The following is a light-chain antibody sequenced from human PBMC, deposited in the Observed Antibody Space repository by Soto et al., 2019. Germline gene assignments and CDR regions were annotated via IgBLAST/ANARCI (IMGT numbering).Light chain of an antibody. V-gene: IGKV3-11*01. J-gene: IGKJ5*01. CDR2: DAS. CDR3: QQRSNWPLT. Sequence: EIVLTHSPATLSLSPWEIATLSCRASQSVSSYLAWYQQKPGQAPRLLIYDASNRATGIPARFSGSGSETDFTLTISSLEPGDFAVYYCQQRSNWPLTFGQGTRLEIK. CDR1: QSVSSY.